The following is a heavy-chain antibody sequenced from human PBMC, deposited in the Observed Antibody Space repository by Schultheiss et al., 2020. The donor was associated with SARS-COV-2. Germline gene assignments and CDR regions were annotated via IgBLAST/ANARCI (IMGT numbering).Heavy chain of an antibody. CDR3: ARDISNYYDSSGYPITPDY. Sequence: GGSLRLSCAASGFTFSSYEMNWVRQAPGKGLEWVSYISSSGSTIYYADSVKGRFTISRDNAKNSLYLQMNSLRAEDTAVYYCARDISNYYDSSGYPITPDYWGQGSLVTVSS. J-gene: IGHJ4*02. V-gene: IGHV3-48*03. CDR2: ISSSGSTI. CDR1: GFTFSSYE. D-gene: IGHD3-22*01.